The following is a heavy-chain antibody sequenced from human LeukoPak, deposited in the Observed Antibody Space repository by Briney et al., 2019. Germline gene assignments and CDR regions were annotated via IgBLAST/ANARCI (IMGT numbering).Heavy chain of an antibody. CDR3: ATPSGRIAVADSFFDY. V-gene: IGHV1-24*01. CDR2: FDPEDGET. Sequence: ASVKVSCKVSGYTLTELSMHWVRQAPGKGLEWMGGFDPEDGETIYAQKFQGRVTMTEDTSTDTAYMELNSLRSEDTAVYYCATPSGRIAVADSFFDYWGQGTLVTVSS. J-gene: IGHJ4*02. D-gene: IGHD6-19*01. CDR1: GYTLTELS.